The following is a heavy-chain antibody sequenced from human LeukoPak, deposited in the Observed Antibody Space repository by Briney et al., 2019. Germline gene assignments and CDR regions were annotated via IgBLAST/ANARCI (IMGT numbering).Heavy chain of an antibody. V-gene: IGHV3-23*01. CDR3: ARIASSTWKNFDY. CDR2: ITDSGAGT. Sequence: GGSLRLSCAASGFTFSSYAMSWVRQAPGKRLEYVSSITDSGAGTYYADSVTGRFIISRDNSKNTLYLEMNSVGAEDTAVYYCARIASSTWKNFDYWGQGTLVTVSS. CDR1: GFTFSSYA. D-gene: IGHD6-13*01. J-gene: IGHJ4*02.